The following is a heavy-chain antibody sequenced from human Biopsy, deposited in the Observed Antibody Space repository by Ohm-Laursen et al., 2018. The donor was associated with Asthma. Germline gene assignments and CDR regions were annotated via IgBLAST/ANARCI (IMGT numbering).Heavy chain of an antibody. CDR2: IYYSGST. Sequence: PSDTLSLTCTVSGGSIISGDYFWSWIRQPPGKGLEWIGHIYYSGSTNYQPSLKSRVTISVDTSKNQFSLKLRSVTAADAAVYYCARGISRVTGLFDHFDSWGQGTLVTVSS. CDR3: ARGISRVTGLFDHFDS. V-gene: IGHV4-61*08. CDR1: GGSIISGDYF. J-gene: IGHJ4*02. D-gene: IGHD2-21*02.